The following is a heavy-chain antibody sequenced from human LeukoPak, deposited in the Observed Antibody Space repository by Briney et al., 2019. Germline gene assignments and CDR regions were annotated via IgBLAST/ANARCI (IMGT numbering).Heavy chain of an antibody. CDR3: ARERDRSGWEGPFDY. CDR1: GFTFSSYA. V-gene: IGHV3-30*04. D-gene: IGHD6-19*01. CDR2: ISHDGSNK. J-gene: IGHJ4*02. Sequence: GGSLRLSCAASGFTFSSYAMHWVRQAPGKGLEWVTVISHDGSNKYYADSVKGRFTISRDTSKNTLYLQMNSLRVEDTAMYYCARERDRSGWEGPFDYWGQGILVTVSS.